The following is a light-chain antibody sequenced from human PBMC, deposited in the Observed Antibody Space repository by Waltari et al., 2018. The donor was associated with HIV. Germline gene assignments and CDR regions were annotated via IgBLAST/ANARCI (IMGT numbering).Light chain of an antibody. Sequence: QSVLTQPPSASGTPGQRVTISCSGSSSNIGSDTVNWYHQLPGTAPKLLIYSNNQLPSGVPDRFSGSKSGTSASLAISGVQSEDEADDYCAAWDDSLNVVFGGGTKLTVL. CDR3: AAWDDSLNVV. CDR1: SSNIGSDT. V-gene: IGLV1-44*01. CDR2: SNN. J-gene: IGLJ2*01.